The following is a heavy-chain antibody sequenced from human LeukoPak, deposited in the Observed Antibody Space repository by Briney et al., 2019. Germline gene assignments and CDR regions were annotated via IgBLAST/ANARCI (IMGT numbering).Heavy chain of an antibody. CDR3: VRDYFCSGGTCDDCFDP. Sequence: GASVKVSCKASGYTFTNYGISWVRQAPGQGLEWMAWISTYDYDTNYAQKFRGRVTMTTDTSTSTAYMELRSLGSDDTAVYYCVRDYFCSGGTCDDCFDPWGQGTLVTVSS. CDR1: GYTFTNYG. V-gene: IGHV1-18*01. D-gene: IGHD2-15*01. J-gene: IGHJ5*02. CDR2: ISTYDYDT.